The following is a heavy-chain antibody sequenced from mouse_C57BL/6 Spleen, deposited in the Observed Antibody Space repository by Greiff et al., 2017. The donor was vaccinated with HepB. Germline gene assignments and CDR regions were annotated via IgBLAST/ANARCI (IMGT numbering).Heavy chain of an antibody. Sequence: QVQLQQSGPGLVAPSQSLSITCTVSGFSLTSYGVHWVRQPPGKGLEWLVVIWSDGSTTYNSALKSRLSISKDNSKSQVFLKMNSLQTDDTAMYYCARQVPYYGSSLYYAMDYWGQGTSVTVSS. CDR3: ARQVPYYGSSLYYAMDY. V-gene: IGHV2-6-1*01. CDR2: IWSDGST. D-gene: IGHD1-1*01. CDR1: GFSLTSYG. J-gene: IGHJ4*01.